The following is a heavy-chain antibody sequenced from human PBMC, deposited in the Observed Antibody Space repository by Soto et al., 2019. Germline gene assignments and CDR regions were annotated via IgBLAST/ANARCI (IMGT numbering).Heavy chain of an antibody. D-gene: IGHD2-15*01. J-gene: IGHJ5*02. CDR2: IYSSGST. Sequence: SETLSLTCAVSGDSISGYHWSWIRQSAGKGLEWIGRIYSSGSTKYNPSLESRIIMSVDTSKNHFSLSMNSVTAADTAIYYCGREYSYHFDPWGQGTMVTVSS. V-gene: IGHV4-4*07. CDR3: GREYSYHFDP. CDR1: GDSISGYH.